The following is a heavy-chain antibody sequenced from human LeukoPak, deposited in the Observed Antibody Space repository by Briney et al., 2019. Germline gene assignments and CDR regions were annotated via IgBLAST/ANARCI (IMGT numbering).Heavy chain of an antibody. CDR1: GFMFSSKW. Sequence: QTGGSLGLSCAASGFMFSSKWMSWVSLAPGKGLEWVANIKEDGTETYYVDSVKGRFTISRDNAKNSLYLQMNSLRVEDTAVYYCAKECRSLQNYWGQGTLVTVSS. CDR3: AKECRSLQNY. J-gene: IGHJ4*02. CDR2: IKEDGTET. D-gene: IGHD5-24*01. V-gene: IGHV3-7*03.